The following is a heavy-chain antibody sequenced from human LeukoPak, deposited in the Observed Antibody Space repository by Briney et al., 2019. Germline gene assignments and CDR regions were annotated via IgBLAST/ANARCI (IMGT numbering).Heavy chain of an antibody. Sequence: SETLSLTCTVSGYSISSGYYWGWIRQPPGKGLEWIGSIYHSGSTYYNPSLKSRVTISVDTSKNQFSLKLSSVTAADTAVYYCARARVSTSWYPFAYWGQGTLVTVSS. V-gene: IGHV4-38-2*02. D-gene: IGHD2-2*01. CDR2: IYHSGST. J-gene: IGHJ4*02. CDR3: ARARVSTSWYPFAY. CDR1: GYSISSGYY.